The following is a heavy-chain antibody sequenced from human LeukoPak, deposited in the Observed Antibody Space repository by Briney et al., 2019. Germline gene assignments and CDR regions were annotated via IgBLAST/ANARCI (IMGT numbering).Heavy chain of an antibody. CDR3: ARVSDISVAAYFDY. J-gene: IGHJ4*02. CDR1: GFTFSSYS. D-gene: IGHD6-19*01. V-gene: IGHV3-48*01. CDR2: ISSSSSTI. Sequence: GGSLRLSCAASGFTFSSYSMNWVRQAPGKGLEWVSYISSSSSTIYYADSVKGRFTISRDNAKNSLYLQMNSLRAEDTAVYYCARVSDISVAAYFDYWGQGTLVTVSS.